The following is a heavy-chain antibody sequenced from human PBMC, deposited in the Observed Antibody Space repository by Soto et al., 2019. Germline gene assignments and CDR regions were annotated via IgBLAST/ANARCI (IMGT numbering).Heavy chain of an antibody. D-gene: IGHD1-26*01. Sequence: AAVNVSCKASGDTFSSYAITWVRQAPGQGLEWMGWINPNSGGTEYAQNLQGRVTMTRDTAITTAYMELNSLRSDDTAVYYCARMGSGNYWADHWGQGTLVTVSS. CDR2: INPNSGGT. J-gene: IGHJ4*01. V-gene: IGHV1-2*02. CDR3: ARMGSGNYWADH. CDR1: GDTFSSYA.